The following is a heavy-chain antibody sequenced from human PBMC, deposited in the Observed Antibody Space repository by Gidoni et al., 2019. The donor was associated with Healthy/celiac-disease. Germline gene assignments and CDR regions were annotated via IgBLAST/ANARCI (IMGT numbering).Heavy chain of an antibody. V-gene: IGHV3-30*19. CDR2: ISYDGSNK. CDR3: ARDWGWGMDV. CDR1: GFTFSSYG. Sequence: QVQLVESGGGVVQPGRYLRRSCAASGFTFSSYGMHWVRQAPGKGLEWVAVISYDGSNKSYADSVKGRFTISRDNSKNTLYLQMNSLRAEDTAVYYCARDWGWGMDVWGQGTTVTVSS. J-gene: IGHJ6*02. D-gene: IGHD3-16*01.